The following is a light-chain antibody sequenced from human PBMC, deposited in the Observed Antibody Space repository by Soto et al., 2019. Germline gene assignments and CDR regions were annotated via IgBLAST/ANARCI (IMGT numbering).Light chain of an antibody. J-gene: IGKJ1*01. CDR3: QHYNSYSEE. V-gene: IGKV1-5*03. CDR2: KAS. CDR1: QTISSW. Sequence: IQMPQSPSSLSASIGARVTITCRASQTISSWLAWYQQKPGKAPKLLIYKASTLKSGVPSRFSGSGSGTEFTLTISSLQPDDFATYYCQHYNSYSEEFGQGTKVDIK.